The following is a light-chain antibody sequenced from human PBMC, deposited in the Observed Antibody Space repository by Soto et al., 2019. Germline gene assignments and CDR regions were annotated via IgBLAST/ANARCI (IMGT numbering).Light chain of an antibody. CDR2: EVS. CDR3: FSYAASTYV. J-gene: IGLJ1*01. CDR1: SSDVGGYNY. V-gene: IGLV2-8*01. Sequence: QSVLTQPPSASGSPGQSVTISCTGTSSDVGGYNYVSWYQQHPGKAPKLMIYEVSKRPSGVPDRFSGSKSGNTASLTVSGLQPEDEADYYCFSYAASTYVFGTGTKVTVX.